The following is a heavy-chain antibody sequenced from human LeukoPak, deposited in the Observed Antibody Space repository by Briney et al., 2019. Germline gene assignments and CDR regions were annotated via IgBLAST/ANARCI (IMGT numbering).Heavy chain of an antibody. CDR3: ARDRERVGSGND. CDR2: ISYDGSNK. CDR1: GFTFSSYA. Sequence: GGSLRLSCAASGFTFSSYAMHWVRQAPGKGLEWVAVISYDGSNKYYADSVKGRFTISRDNSKNTLYLQMNSLRAEDTAVYYCARDRERVGSGNDWGQGTMVTVSS. J-gene: IGHJ3*01. V-gene: IGHV3-30-3*01. D-gene: IGHD3-10*01.